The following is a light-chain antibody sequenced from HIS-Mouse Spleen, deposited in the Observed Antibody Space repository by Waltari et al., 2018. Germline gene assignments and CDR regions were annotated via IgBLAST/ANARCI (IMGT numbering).Light chain of an antibody. Sequence: QSALTQPPSASGSPGQSVTISCTGTSSDVGGYNYVSWYQQHPGKAPKLMIYEGSKRPSGVPDRVSGSKSGNTASLTVSGLQAEDEADYYCSSYAGSNNYVFGTGTKVTVL. J-gene: IGLJ1*01. V-gene: IGLV2-8*01. CDR3: SSYAGSNNYV. CDR2: EGS. CDR1: SSDVGGYNY.